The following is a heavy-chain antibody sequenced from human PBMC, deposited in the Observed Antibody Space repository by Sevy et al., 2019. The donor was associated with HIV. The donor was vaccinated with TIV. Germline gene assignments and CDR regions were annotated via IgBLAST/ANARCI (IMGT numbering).Heavy chain of an antibody. CDR3: ARDPSPGITAIQDY. V-gene: IGHV3-21*01. CDR2: INSRSTYI. J-gene: IGHJ4*02. Sequence: GGSLRLSCTASGFTFSSFSMSWVRQAPGKGLEWVASINSRSTYIYHADPVKGRFTISRDNAKNSLCLQMNSLRAEDTAVYYCARDPSPGITAIQDYWGPGTLVTVSS. CDR1: GFTFSSFS. D-gene: IGHD2-21*02.